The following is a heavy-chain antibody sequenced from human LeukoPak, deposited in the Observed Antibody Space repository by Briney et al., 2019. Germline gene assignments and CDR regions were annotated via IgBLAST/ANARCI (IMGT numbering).Heavy chain of an antibody. CDR2: INTNTGNP. CDR1: GYTFTSYA. D-gene: IGHD6-13*01. V-gene: IGHV7-4-1*02. J-gene: IGHJ4*02. CDR3: ARVSSSSWYAPFDY. Sequence: GASVKVSCKASGYTFTSYAMNWVRQAPGQGLEWMGWINTNTGNPTYAQGFTGRFVFSLDTSVSTAYLQISSLKAEDTAVYYCARVSSSSWYAPFDYWGQGTLVTVSS.